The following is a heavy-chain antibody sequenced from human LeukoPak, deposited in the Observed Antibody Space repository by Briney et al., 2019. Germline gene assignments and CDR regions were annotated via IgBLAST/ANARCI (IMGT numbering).Heavy chain of an antibody. CDR1: GFPFSSYW. D-gene: IGHD1-1*01. CDR3: AKDVGRLERNPDY. J-gene: IGHJ4*02. CDR2: VSWNSGSV. V-gene: IGHV3-9*01. Sequence: PGGSLRLSCAASGFPFSSYWMHWVRQAPGKGLEWVSGVSWNSGSVGYADSVKGRFTISRDNAKNSLYLQMNSLRAEDTALYHCAKDVGRLERNPDYWGQGTLVTVSS.